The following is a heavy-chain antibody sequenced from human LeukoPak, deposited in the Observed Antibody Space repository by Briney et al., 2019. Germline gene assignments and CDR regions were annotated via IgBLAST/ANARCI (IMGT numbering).Heavy chain of an antibody. CDR1: GGSISSYY. J-gene: IGHJ5*02. CDR2: IYSSGST. CDR3: AREGLVRPENWFDP. V-gene: IGHV4-4*08. Sequence: SETLSLTCTVSGGSISSYYWSWIRQPPGKGLEWIGYIYSSGSTNYNPSLKSRITISVDTSKNQFSLKLSSVTAADTAVYYCAREGLVRPENWFDPWGQGTLVTVSS. D-gene: IGHD6-19*01.